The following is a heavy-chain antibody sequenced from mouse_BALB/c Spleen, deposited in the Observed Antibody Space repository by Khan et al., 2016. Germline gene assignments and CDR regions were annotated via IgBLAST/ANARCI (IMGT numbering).Heavy chain of an antibody. CDR2: IIYSGST. D-gene: IGHD2-3*01. CDR3: ASDGPNYAMDY. Sequence: VQLQQSGPGLMKPSQSLSLTCTVTGYSITSDYAWNWIRQFPGNKLEWMGYIIYSGSTTYTPSLKSRISITRDTSKNQFFLQFNSVTIEDTATYYCASDGPNYAMDYWGQGTSVTVSS. V-gene: IGHV3-2*02. J-gene: IGHJ4*01. CDR1: GYSITSDYA.